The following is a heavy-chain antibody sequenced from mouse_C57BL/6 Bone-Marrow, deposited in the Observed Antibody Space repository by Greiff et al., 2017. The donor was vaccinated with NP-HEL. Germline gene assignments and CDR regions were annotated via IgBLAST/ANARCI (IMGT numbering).Heavy chain of an antibody. J-gene: IGHJ3*01. D-gene: IGHD3-2*02. CDR1: GFSFNTYA. CDR2: IRSKSNNYAT. CDR3: VPGGSGPFAY. V-gene: IGHV10-1*01. Sequence: EVQLVESGGGLVQPKGSLKLSCAASGFSFNTYAMNWVRQAPGKGLEWVARIRSKSNNYATYYADSVKDRFTISRDDSESMLYLQMNNLKTEDTAMYYCVPGGSGPFAYWGQGTLVTVSA.